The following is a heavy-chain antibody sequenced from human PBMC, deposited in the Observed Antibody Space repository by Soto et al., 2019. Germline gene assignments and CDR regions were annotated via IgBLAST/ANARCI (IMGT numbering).Heavy chain of an antibody. CDR2: ISSSSSYI. V-gene: IGHV3-21*01. CDR3: ASSDHYYGSGSYTPTFDY. J-gene: IGHJ4*02. D-gene: IGHD3-10*01. CDR1: GFTFSSYS. Sequence: EAQLVESGGGLVKPGGSLRLSCAASGFTFSSYSMNWVRQAPGKGLEWVSSISSSSSYIYYADSVKGRFTISRDNAKNSLYLQMNSLRAEDTAVYYCASSDHYYGSGSYTPTFDYWGQGTLVTVSS.